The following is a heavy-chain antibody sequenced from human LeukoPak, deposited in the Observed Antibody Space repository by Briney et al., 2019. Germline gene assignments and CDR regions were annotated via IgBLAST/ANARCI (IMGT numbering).Heavy chain of an antibody. CDR2: ISSRGSTI. Sequence: GGSLRLSRGGSGFTFTSYEINWVRQAPGKGLEWVSYISSRGSTIYYADSVKGRFTISRDNAKNSLYLQMNSLKAEDTAVYYCARLRGSGSPNYYYYGMDVWGKGTTVTVSS. CDR3: ARLRGSGSPNYYYYGMDV. CDR1: GFTFTSYE. V-gene: IGHV3-48*03. D-gene: IGHD3-10*01. J-gene: IGHJ6*04.